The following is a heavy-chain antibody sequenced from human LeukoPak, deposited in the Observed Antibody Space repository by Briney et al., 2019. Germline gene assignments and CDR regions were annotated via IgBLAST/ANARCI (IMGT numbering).Heavy chain of an antibody. V-gene: IGHV1-2*02. J-gene: IGHJ4*02. CDR1: GYTFTGYY. CDR2: INPNSGGT. Sequence: GASVKVSCKASGYTFTGYYMHWVRQAPGQGLEWMGWINPNSGGTNYAQKFQGRVTMTRDTSISTAYMELSRLRSDDTAVYYCARSEYSSGWPVDYWGQGTPVTVSS. D-gene: IGHD6-19*01. CDR3: ARSEYSSGWPVDY.